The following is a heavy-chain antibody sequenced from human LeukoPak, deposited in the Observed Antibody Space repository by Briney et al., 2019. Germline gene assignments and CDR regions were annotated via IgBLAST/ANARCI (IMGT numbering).Heavy chain of an antibody. V-gene: IGHV3-23*01. J-gene: IGHJ4*02. Sequence: PGGSLRLSCAASGFIFSSYGMHWVRQAPGKGLEWVSAISGSGGSTYYADSVKGRFTISRDNSKNTLYLQMNSLRAEDTAVYYCAGQWLVRFLWGQGTLVTVSS. CDR3: AGQWLVRFL. CDR2: ISGSGGST. D-gene: IGHD6-19*01. CDR1: GFIFSSYG.